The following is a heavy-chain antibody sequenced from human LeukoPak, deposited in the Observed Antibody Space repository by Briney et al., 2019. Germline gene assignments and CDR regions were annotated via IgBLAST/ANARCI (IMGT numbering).Heavy chain of an antibody. D-gene: IGHD6-19*01. J-gene: IGHJ4*02. CDR1: GYTFTSYG. CDR2: MNPNSGNT. V-gene: IGHV1-8*03. Sequence: GASVKVSCKASGYTFTSYGISWVRQAPGQGLEWMGWMNPNSGNTGYAQKFQGRVTITRNTSISTAYMELIRLRSDDTAVYYCATGDIIAVSGTYLQHWGQGTLVTVSS. CDR3: ATGDIIAVSGTYLQH.